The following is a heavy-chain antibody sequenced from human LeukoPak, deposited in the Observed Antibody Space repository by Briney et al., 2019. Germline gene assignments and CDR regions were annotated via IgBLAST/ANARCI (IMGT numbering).Heavy chain of an antibody. V-gene: IGHV4-59*01. D-gene: IGHD2-2*01. CDR2: IYYSGST. CDR1: GGSISSYY. J-gene: IGHJ5*02. Sequence: TSETLSLTCTVSGGSISSYYWSWIRQPPGKGLEWIGYIYYSGSTNYNPSLKSRVTISVDTSKNQFSLKLSSVTAADTAVYYCARHLSRGIVVVPALQGWFDPWGQGTLVTVSS. CDR3: ARHLSRGIVVVPALQGWFDP.